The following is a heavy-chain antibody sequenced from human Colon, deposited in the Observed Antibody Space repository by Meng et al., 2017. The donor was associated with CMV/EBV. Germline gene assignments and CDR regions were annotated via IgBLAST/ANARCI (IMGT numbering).Heavy chain of an antibody. Sequence: GESLKISCEASGFTFDEYTMNWVRRVPGKGLEWVSLITWEGGTTHYADSVKGRFTISRDNNRNILYLQMNALRPEDTALYYCARDIRNLRRLSLSRPEEYGMDVWGQGTTVTVSS. CDR1: GFTFDEYT. CDR2: ITWEGGTT. D-gene: IGHD1-14*01. J-gene: IGHJ6*02. V-gene: IGHV3-43D*03. CDR3: ARDIRNLRRLSLSRPEEYGMDV.